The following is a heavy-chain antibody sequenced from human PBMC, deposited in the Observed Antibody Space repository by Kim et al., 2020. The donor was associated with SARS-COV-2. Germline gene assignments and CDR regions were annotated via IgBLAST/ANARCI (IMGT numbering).Heavy chain of an antibody. CDR1: GFTVSNNY. V-gene: IGHV3-66*01. CDR2: IFSGGTT. Sequence: GGSLRLSCAASGFTVSNNYMSWVRQAPGKGLEWVSIIFSGGTTHYADSVKCRFTISRDHSKNTLYLQMNSLRAEDTAVYYCARDVGPWGQGTLVTVSS. J-gene: IGHJ1*01. CDR3: ARDVGP. D-gene: IGHD3-16*01.